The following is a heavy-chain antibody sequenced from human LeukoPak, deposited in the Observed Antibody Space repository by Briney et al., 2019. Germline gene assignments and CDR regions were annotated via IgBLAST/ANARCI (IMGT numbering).Heavy chain of an antibody. CDR2: IIPIFGTA. J-gene: IGHJ3*02. CDR1: GGTFSSYA. CDR3: ARDQAQFGDYLDNDGFDI. D-gene: IGHD4-17*01. V-gene: IGHV1-69*05. Sequence: SVKVSCKASGGTFSSYAISWVRQAPGQGLEWMGGIIPIFGTASYRQKFQGRVTITTDRSTSTAYMEMSSLSSEDTAVYYCARDQAQFGDYLDNDGFDIWGQGTMVTVSS.